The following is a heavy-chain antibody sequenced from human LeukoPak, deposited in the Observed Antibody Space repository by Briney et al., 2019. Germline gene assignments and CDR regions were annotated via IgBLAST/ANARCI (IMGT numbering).Heavy chain of an antibody. Sequence: PGGSLRLSCAGSGFIFNNYAMHWVRQHPGKGLEWVSGISWNSGSIDYAGSVKGRFTISRDNAKNPLYLQMNSLRVEDTAFYYCAKDNRRHYTSGPNPDSLHWGQGALVTVSS. D-gene: IGHD6-19*01. V-gene: IGHV3-9*01. CDR2: ISWNSGSI. J-gene: IGHJ4*02. CDR1: GFIFNNYA. CDR3: AKDNRRHYTSGPNPDSLH.